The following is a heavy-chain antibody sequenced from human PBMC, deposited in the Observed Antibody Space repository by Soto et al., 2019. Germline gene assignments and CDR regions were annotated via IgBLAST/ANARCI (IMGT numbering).Heavy chain of an antibody. J-gene: IGHJ1*01. CDR3: TTGFGYGGWYSESFQH. D-gene: IGHD6-19*01. Sequence: GVSLRLSCAASGFTFSNAWMSWVRQAPGKGLEWVGRIKSKTDGGTTDYAAPVKGRFTISRDDSKNTLYLQMNSLKTEDTAVYYCTTGFGYGGWYSESFQHWGQGTLVTVSS. CDR2: IKSKTDGGTT. CDR1: GFTFSNAW. V-gene: IGHV3-15*01.